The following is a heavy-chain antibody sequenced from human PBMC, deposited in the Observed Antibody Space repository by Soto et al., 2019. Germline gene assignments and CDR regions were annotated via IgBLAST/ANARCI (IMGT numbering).Heavy chain of an antibody. CDR2: TIPIFGTA. V-gene: IGHV1-69*13. CDR3: ARSGRRITIFGGGYFDY. Sequence: SVKVSCKASGGTFSSYAISWLRQAPGQGLEWMGGTIPIFGTANYAQKFQGRVTITADESTSTAYMELSSLRSEDTAVYYCARSGRRITIFGGGYFDYWGQGTLVTVSS. D-gene: IGHD3-3*01. J-gene: IGHJ4*02. CDR1: GGTFSSYA.